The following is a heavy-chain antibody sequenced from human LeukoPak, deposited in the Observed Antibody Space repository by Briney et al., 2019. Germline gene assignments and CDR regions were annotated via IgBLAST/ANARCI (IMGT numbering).Heavy chain of an antibody. CDR2: ISTSGETT. D-gene: IGHD1-1*01. CDR3: AEANYIWKHPTFDS. CDR1: GFGYSTFA. J-gene: IGHJ4*02. Sequence: PGGSLRLSCAASGFGYSTFAMAWVRQAPGKGLEWVSTISTSGETTYYADSVKGRFTASRDNYKNTLSLQMNGLRVDDTAVYFFAEANYIWKHPTFDSWGQGALVTVSS. V-gene: IGHV3-23*01.